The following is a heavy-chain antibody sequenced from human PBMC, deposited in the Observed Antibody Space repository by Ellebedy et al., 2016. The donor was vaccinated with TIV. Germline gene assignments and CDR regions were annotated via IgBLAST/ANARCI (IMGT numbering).Heavy chain of an antibody. CDR1: GYTFTTFY. J-gene: IGHJ6*02. CDR2: INPTGGST. D-gene: IGHD6-13*01. V-gene: IGHV1-46*01. Sequence: ASVKVSXXASGYTFTTFYMHWVRQAPGQGLEWMGIINPTGGSTTYAQKFQGRVTMTRDTSTRTVYMELSSLRSEDTAVYYCASRSRSGLVAVGNDYYAMDVWGQGTTVTVSS. CDR3: ASRSRSGLVAVGNDYYAMDV.